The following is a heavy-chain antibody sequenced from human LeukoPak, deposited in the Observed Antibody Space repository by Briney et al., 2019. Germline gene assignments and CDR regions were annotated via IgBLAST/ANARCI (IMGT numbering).Heavy chain of an antibody. J-gene: IGHJ3*02. V-gene: IGHV4-61*02. D-gene: IGHD5-24*01. CDR3: ARQVEMATIDAFDI. CDR2: IYTGGST. Sequence: SETLSLTCTVSGGSISSGSYYWSWIRQPAGKGLEWIGRIYTGGSTNYNPSLKSRVTISVDTSKNQFSLKLSSVTAADTAVYYCARQVEMATIDAFDIWGQGTMVTVSS. CDR1: GGSISSGSYY.